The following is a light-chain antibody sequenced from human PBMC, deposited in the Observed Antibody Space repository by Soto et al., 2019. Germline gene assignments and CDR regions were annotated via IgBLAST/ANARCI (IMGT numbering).Light chain of an antibody. CDR1: SSNIGAGYD. V-gene: IGLV1-40*01. Sequence: QSVLTQPPSVSGAPGQRVTISCTGSSSNIGAGYDVHWYQQLPGTAPKLLIYGNSNRPSGVPDRFSGSKSGTSASLAITGLQAEDEADYHCQSYDTSLSHVVFGGGPKLTVL. CDR3: QSYDTSLSHVV. CDR2: GNS. J-gene: IGLJ2*01.